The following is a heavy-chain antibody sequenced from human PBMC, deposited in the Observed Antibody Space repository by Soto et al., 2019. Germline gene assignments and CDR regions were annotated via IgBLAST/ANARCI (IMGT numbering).Heavy chain of an antibody. V-gene: IGHV3-21*01. Sequence: GGSLRLSCAASGFTFSSYSMNWVRQAPGKGLEWISSISSSSSYIYYAASVKCRFTISRDNAKNSLYLQMNRLRAEDTAVYYCAGRRYVRVQFYGMDVWGQGTTVTVSS. J-gene: IGHJ6*02. CDR2: ISSSSSYI. D-gene: IGHD1-20*01. CDR1: GFTFSSYS. CDR3: AGRRYVRVQFYGMDV.